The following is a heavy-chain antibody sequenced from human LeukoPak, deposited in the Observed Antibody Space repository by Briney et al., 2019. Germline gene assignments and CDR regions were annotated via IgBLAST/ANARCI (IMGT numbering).Heavy chain of an antibody. J-gene: IGHJ4*02. Sequence: GGSLRLSRAASGFSFSSNWMHWVRQAPGKGLVWVSRISIDGGDTVYADSVKGRFTVSRDNAKDTLYLQMNSLRVEDTAVYYCARGPYYAAGSSDYWGQGTLVTVSS. CDR1: GFSFSSNW. D-gene: IGHD3-10*01. CDR2: ISIDGGDT. V-gene: IGHV3-74*01. CDR3: ARGPYYAAGSSDY.